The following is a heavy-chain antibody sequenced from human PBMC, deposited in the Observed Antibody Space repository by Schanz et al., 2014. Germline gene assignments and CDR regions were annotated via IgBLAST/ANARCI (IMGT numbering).Heavy chain of an antibody. CDR3: ARYGFRKFGVVYGLAV. Sequence: QVQLVESGGGLVKPGGSLRLSCAASGFTFSDYAMSWVRQAPGKGLEWISYVSSYDTTVSYADTVKGRFTISRDNAKNSVYLQMNSLRVEDTAVYYCARYGFRKFGVVYGLAVWGQGTTVTVS. CDR2: VSSYDTTV. J-gene: IGHJ6*02. D-gene: IGHD3-3*01. CDR1: GFTFSDYA. V-gene: IGHV3-11*01.